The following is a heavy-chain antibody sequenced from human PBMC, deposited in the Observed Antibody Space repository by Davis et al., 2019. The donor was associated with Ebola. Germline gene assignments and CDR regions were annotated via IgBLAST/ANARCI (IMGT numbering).Heavy chain of an antibody. V-gene: IGHV1-18*01. Sequence: ASEKVSCRASSYTFTSYGISWVRQAPGQGLEWMGWISAYNGNTNYAQKLQGRVTMTTDTSRSTAYMELRSLRSDDTAVYYCAREAGATTRIYDSWGQGTLVTVSS. CDR1: SYTFTSYG. D-gene: IGHD1-26*01. CDR2: ISAYNGNT. J-gene: IGHJ5*01. CDR3: AREAGATTRIYDS.